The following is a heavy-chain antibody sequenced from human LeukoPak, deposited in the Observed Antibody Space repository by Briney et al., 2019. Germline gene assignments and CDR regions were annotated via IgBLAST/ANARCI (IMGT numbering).Heavy chain of an antibody. CDR1: GFTFSSYA. CDR3: AKEAGYSGYDYPDY. D-gene: IGHD5-12*01. J-gene: IGHJ4*02. V-gene: IGHV3-23*01. Sequence: PGGPLRLSCAASGFTFSSYAMSWVRQAPGKGLEWVSAISGSGYSTYYADSVQGRFTISRDNSKNTLYLQMNSLRAEDTAVYYCAKEAGYSGYDYPDYWGQGTLVTVSS. CDR2: ISGSGYST.